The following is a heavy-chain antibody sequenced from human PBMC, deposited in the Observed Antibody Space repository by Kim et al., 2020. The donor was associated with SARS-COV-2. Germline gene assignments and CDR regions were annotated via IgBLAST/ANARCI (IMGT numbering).Heavy chain of an antibody. V-gene: IGHV3-21*01. D-gene: IGHD3-10*01. CDR1: GFTFRSYT. J-gene: IGHJ4*02. CDR2: IGTSPSYI. CDR3: TREGVYYGSWSDYNGVNDY. Sequence: GGSLRLSCAASGFTFRSYTMNWVRQAPGKGLEWVSSIGTSPSYIFYADSVRGRFTISRDNAKDSLYLQISSLRAEDTAVYYCTREGVYYGSWSDYNGVNDYWGQGTLVTVSS.